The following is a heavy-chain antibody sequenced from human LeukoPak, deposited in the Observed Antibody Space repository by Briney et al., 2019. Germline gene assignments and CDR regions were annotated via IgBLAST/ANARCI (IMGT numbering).Heavy chain of an antibody. Sequence: PSETLSLTCTVSSGSISTSNYYWGWVRQPPGKALEWIGNIFYSGSTYYSPSLKSRVTISLDTSRNQFSLKLNSVTAADTAVYYCAKDLYDGSYSLVSIDYWGQGTLVTVSS. CDR3: AKDLYDGSYSLVSIDY. D-gene: IGHD1-26*01. CDR2: IFYSGST. J-gene: IGHJ4*02. V-gene: IGHV4-39*07. CDR1: SGSISTSNYY.